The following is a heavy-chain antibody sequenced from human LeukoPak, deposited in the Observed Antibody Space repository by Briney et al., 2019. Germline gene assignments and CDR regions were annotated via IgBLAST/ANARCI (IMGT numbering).Heavy chain of an antibody. V-gene: IGHV3-21*01. Sequence: GGSLRLSCAASGFTFSDYAMNWVRQAPGKGLEWVSSISSSSSYIYYADSVKGRFTISRDNAKNSLYLQMNSLRAEDTAVYYCAREGPGSGNSYYYYMDVWGKGTTVTISS. CDR2: ISSSSSYI. D-gene: IGHD3-10*01. CDR1: GFTFSDYA. J-gene: IGHJ6*03. CDR3: AREGPGSGNSYYYYMDV.